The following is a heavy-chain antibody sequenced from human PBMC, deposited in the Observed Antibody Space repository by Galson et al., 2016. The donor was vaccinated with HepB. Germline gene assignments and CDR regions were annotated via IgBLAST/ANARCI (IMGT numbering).Heavy chain of an antibody. Sequence: SETLSLTCAVSGDSISNNYWWSWVRQSPGKGLEWIGEIYQTGSANYNPSFTSRATLSIDKSKNQISLSLGSVTAADTAVYSCSRGTLGTTATMAFDSWGQGTLVSVSS. CDR3: SRGTLGTTATMAFDS. CDR1: GDSISNNYW. CDR2: IYQTGSA. D-gene: IGHD4-17*01. J-gene: IGHJ4*02. V-gene: IGHV4-4*02.